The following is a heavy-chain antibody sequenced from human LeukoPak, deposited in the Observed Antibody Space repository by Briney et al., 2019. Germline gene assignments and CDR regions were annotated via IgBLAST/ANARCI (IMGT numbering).Heavy chain of an antibody. J-gene: IGHJ3*02. V-gene: IGHV1-2*02. CDR1: GYTFTANY. D-gene: IGHD3-16*01. CDR3: ARDLGGNALDI. Sequence: GASVKVSCKASGYTFTANYMHWVRQAPGQGLEYMGWTNSNSGGANYAQKFHGRVTMTRHTSISTVYMELSGLTSDDTAVYYCARDLGGNALDIWGQGTVVTVSS. CDR2: TNSNSGGA.